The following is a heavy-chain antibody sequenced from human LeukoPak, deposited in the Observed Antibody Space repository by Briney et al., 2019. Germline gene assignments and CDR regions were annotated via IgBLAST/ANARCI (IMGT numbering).Heavy chain of an antibody. J-gene: IGHJ4*02. V-gene: IGHV3-23*01. CDR3: ADPPNADY. Sequence: GGSLRLSCAASGFTFSSYAMSWVRQAPGKGLEWVSSICGSDGRTYYAESVKGRFTISSDNSKNTLYLQMNSLRVEDTAVYFCADPPNADYWGQGTLVTVSS. D-gene: IGHD4/OR15-4a*01. CDR2: ICGSDGRT. CDR1: GFTFSSYA.